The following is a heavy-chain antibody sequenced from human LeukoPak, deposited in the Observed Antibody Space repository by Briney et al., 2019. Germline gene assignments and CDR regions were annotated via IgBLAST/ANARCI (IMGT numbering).Heavy chain of an antibody. CDR3: AKGKGELGALESVFDF. J-gene: IGHJ4*02. CDR2: IRYDGSNK. V-gene: IGHV3-30*02. CDR1: GFTFSIFG. Sequence: GGSLRLSCAASGFTFSIFGMLWVRQAPGKGLEWGAYIRYDGSNKYYVDSVKGRFMISRDKSKSKLYLEMNSLRAEDRAIYCFAKGKGELGALESVFDFGGQGNLVTVSS. D-gene: IGHD1-26*01.